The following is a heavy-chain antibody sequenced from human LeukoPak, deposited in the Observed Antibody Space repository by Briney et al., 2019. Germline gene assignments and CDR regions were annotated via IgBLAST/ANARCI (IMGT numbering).Heavy chain of an antibody. D-gene: IGHD3-22*01. V-gene: IGHV4-34*01. J-gene: IGHJ4*02. CDR2: INHSGST. CDR3: ARVAHSDTSGYYLAY. CDR1: GGSFGDYY. Sequence: SETLSLSCAVYGGSFGDYYWSWIRQSPGKGLEWIGEINHSGSTNYNPSLKSRVTISVDTSKNQFSLKVNSVTAADTAVYYCARVAHSDTSGYYLAYWGQGTRVTVSS.